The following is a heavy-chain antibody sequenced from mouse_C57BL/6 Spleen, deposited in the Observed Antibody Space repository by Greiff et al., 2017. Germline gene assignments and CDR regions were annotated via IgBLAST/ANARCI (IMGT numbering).Heavy chain of an antibody. V-gene: IGHV1-22*01. CDR2: INPNNGGT. Sequence: VQLKESGPELVKPGASVKMSCKASGYTFTDYNMHWVKQSHGKSLEWIGYINPNNGGTSYNQKFKGKATLTVNKSSSTAYMELRSLTSEDSAVYYCAIYYDYPWFAYWGQGTLVTVSA. D-gene: IGHD2-4*01. CDR1: GYTFTDYN. J-gene: IGHJ3*01. CDR3: AIYYDYPWFAY.